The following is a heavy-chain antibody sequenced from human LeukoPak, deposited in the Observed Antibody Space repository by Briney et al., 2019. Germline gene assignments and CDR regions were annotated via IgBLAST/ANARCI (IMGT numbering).Heavy chain of an antibody. Sequence: ASVKVSCKASGYTFTSYYMHWVRQAPGQGLEWMGIISPSGGSTSYAQKFQGRVTMTRDTSTSTVYMELSSLRSEDTAVYYCARDESIVVVPAAGEGYWGQGTLVTVSS. CDR3: ARDESIVVVPAAGEGY. CDR2: ISPSGGST. V-gene: IGHV1-46*01. D-gene: IGHD2-2*01. CDR1: GYTFTSYY. J-gene: IGHJ4*02.